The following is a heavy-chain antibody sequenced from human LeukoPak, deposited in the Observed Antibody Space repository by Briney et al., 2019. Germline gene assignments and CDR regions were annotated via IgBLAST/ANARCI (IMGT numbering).Heavy chain of an antibody. V-gene: IGHV5-51*01. CDR2: IYPGDSDT. CDR1: GYSFSSYW. D-gene: IGHD2-15*01. Sequence: GESLKISCKGSGYSFSSYWIGWVRQMPGKGLEWMGTIYPGDSDTRYSPSFQGQVAISADKSISTAYLQWSSLKASDTAMYYCARLKPYCSGGSCYLHEFDYWGQGTLVTVSS. J-gene: IGHJ4*02. CDR3: ARLKPYCSGGSCYLHEFDY.